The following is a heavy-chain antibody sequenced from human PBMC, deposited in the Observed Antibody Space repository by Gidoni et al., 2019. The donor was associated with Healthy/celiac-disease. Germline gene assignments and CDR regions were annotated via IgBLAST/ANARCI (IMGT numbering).Heavy chain of an antibody. CDR3: TTIGVSYTDAFDI. V-gene: IGHV3-15*01. CDR2: IKSKTDGGTT. J-gene: IGHJ3*02. Sequence: EVQLVESGGGLVKPGGSLRLSCAASGFTFSHAWMSWVRQAPGKGLEWVGRIKSKTDGGTTDYAEPVKGRFTISRDDSKNTLYLQMNSLKTEDTAVYYCTTIGVSYTDAFDIWGQGTMVTVSS. D-gene: IGHD1-26*01. CDR1: GFTFSHAW.